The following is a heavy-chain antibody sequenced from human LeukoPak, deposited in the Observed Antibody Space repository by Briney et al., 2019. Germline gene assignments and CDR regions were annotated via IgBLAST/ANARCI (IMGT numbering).Heavy chain of an antibody. V-gene: IGHV3-74*01. CDR2: INTDGSST. CDR3: TRTRQNGFDI. J-gene: IGHJ3*02. CDR1: GFTFSSYW. Sequence: PGGSLRLSCAASGFTFSSYWMHWVRQAPGKGLVWVSRINTDGSSTTYADSVKGRFTISRDNAKNTLYLQMNSLRAEDTAVYYCTRTRQNGFDIWGQGTVVTVSS.